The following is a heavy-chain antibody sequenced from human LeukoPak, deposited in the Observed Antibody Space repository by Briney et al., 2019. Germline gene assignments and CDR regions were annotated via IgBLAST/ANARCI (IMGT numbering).Heavy chain of an antibody. CDR1: GGSISSYY. V-gene: IGHV4-59*01. D-gene: IGHD1-26*01. Sequence: SETLSLTCTVSGGSISSYYWSWIRQPPGKGLEWIGYIYYSGSTNYNPSLKSRVTISVDTSKNQFSLKLSSVTAADTAVYYCARDQVEVGASYYYYGMDVWGQGTTVTVSS. CDR2: IYYSGST. CDR3: ARDQVEVGASYYYYGMDV. J-gene: IGHJ6*02.